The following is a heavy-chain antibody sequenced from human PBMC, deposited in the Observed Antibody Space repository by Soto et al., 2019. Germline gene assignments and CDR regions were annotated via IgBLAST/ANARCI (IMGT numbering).Heavy chain of an antibody. D-gene: IGHD3-10*01. CDR1: GFTFSSYA. V-gene: IGHV3-23*01. Sequence: GGSLRLSCAASGFTFSSYAMSWVRQAPGKGLEWVSAISGSGGSTYYADSVKGRFTISRDNSKNTLYLQMNSLRAEDTALYYCAKRASMVRGLIYFDYWGQGTLVTVSS. J-gene: IGHJ4*02. CDR3: AKRASMVRGLIYFDY. CDR2: ISGSGGST.